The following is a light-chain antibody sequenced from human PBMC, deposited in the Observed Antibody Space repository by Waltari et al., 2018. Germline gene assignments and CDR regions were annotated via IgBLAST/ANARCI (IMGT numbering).Light chain of an antibody. CDR2: DAS. J-gene: IGKJ1*01. Sequence: IVLTQSPGTLSLSPGERATLPCRASQSVGSTYLAWYQQKPGQAPRLLIYDASSRATGIPDRCSGSGSGTDFTLTISRLEPEDFAVYYCQQYDRSPKTFGQGTQVEIK. V-gene: IGKV3-20*01. CDR3: QQYDRSPKT. CDR1: QSVGSTY.